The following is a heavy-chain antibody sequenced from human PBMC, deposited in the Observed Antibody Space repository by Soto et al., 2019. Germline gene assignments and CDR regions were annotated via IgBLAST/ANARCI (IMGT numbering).Heavy chain of an antibody. CDR1: GYTFSSYG. D-gene: IGHD3-3*01. Sequence: ASVKVSCKASGYTFSSYGMGWVRQAPGQGLEWMGWISAYIGNTNYAQKLQGRVTMTTDTSTSTAYMELRSLRSDDTAVYYCARHYDFWSGSSWFDPWGQGTLVTVSS. J-gene: IGHJ5*02. V-gene: IGHV1-18*01. CDR3: ARHYDFWSGSSWFDP. CDR2: ISAYIGNT.